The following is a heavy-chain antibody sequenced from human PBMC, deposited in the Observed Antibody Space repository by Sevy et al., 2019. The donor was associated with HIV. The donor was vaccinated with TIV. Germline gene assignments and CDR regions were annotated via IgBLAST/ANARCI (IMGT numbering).Heavy chain of an antibody. D-gene: IGHD6-13*01. CDR1: GYTFSSYG. CDR2: INTYDGNT. Sequence: ASVKVSCKASGYTFSSYGISWVRQPPGQGLEWMGWINTYDGNTKYVQKVQGRVALTTDTSTGTAYMEVGSLRSDDPAVYYCAKGAHPQRSNSWYDYWGQGTLVTVSS. V-gene: IGHV1-18*01. J-gene: IGHJ4*02. CDR3: AKGAHPQRSNSWYDY.